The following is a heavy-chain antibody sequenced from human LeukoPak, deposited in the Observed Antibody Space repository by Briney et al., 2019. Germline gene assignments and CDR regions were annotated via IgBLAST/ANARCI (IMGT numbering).Heavy chain of an antibody. V-gene: IGHV1-2*02. J-gene: IGHJ3*02. Sequence: ASVKASCKASGYTFTGYYMHWVRQAPGQGLEWMGWINSNSGGTNYAQKFQGRVTMTRDTSISTAYMELSRLRSDDTAVYYCASVRGYCSGGSCYPDAFDIWGQGTMVTVSS. CDR2: INSNSGGT. D-gene: IGHD2-15*01. CDR1: GYTFTGYY. CDR3: ASVRGYCSGGSCYPDAFDI.